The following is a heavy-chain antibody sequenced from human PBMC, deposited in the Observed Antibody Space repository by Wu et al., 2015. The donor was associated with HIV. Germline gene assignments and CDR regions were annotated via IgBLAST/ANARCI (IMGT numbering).Heavy chain of an antibody. CDR3: AKVSPEAYCTYGLCFLDF. CDR1: GYTFTSYD. D-gene: IGHD2-8*01. V-gene: IGHV1-8*03. J-gene: IGHJ4*02. Sequence: QIHLVQSGAEVKKPGASVKVSCKASGYTFTSYDINWVRQASGQGLEWMGWMNPNSGNTGYAQKFKGRVTITRDTSINTAYMELSSLRSDDTAVYYCAKVSPEAYCTYGLCFLDFWGQGTLVTVSS. CDR2: MNPNSGNT.